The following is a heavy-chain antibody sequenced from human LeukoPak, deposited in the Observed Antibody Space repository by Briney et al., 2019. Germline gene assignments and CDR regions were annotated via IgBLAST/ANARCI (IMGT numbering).Heavy chain of an antibody. CDR1: GGSINSYY. J-gene: IGHJ4*02. CDR2: IYYSGST. V-gene: IGHV4-59*01. D-gene: IGHD3-22*01. CDR3: ARVAAGSSGLDY. Sequence: SETLSLTCTVSGGSINSYYWSWIRQPPGKGLEWIGYIYYSGSTNYNPSLKSRVTISVDTSKNQFSLKLSSVTAADTAVYYCARVAAGSSGLDYWGQGTLVTVSS.